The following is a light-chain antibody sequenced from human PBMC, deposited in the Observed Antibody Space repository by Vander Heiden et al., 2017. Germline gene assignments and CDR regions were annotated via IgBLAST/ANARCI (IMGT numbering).Light chain of an antibody. CDR3: QQYNSSPLT. CDR2: GAS. CDR1: QSVSSN. Sequence: DIVMPPSPATLSVSPGERARLPCRGSQSVSSNLAWYQQKPGQAPRLLSYGASTRATGIPARFSGSGSGTEFTLTISSLQSEDFAVYYCQQYNSSPLTFGQGTKVEIK. J-gene: IGKJ1*01. V-gene: IGKV3-15*01.